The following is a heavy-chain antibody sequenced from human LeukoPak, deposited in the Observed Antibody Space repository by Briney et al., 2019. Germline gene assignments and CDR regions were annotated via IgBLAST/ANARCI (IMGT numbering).Heavy chain of an antibody. CDR3: ARGYDSGSYLDY. J-gene: IGHJ4*02. Sequence: GGSLRLSCAASGFTFSSYAMHWVRQAPGKGLEWVAVISYDGSNKYYADSVKGRFTISRDNSKNTLYLQMNSLRAEDTAVYYCARGYDSGSYLDYWGQGTLVTVSS. D-gene: IGHD3-10*01. CDR1: GFTFSSYA. V-gene: IGHV3-30*04. CDR2: ISYDGSNK.